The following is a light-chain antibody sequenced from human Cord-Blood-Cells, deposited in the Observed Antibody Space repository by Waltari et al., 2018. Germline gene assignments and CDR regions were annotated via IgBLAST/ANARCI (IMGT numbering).Light chain of an antibody. V-gene: IGKV1-39*01. Sequence: DIQMTQSSSSLSAPVGDRVTITSRARQSISSHLNWYQMKPGTTPKLLIYAASTLQSVVPSMFSGSRSGTDFTLTIGRLQPEDFATYYCQQCYSTPTFGGGTKVEIK. J-gene: IGKJ4*01. CDR1: QSISSH. CDR2: AAS. CDR3: QQCYSTPT.